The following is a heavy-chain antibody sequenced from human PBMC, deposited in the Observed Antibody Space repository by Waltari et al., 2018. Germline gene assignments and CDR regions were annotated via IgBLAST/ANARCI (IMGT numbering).Heavy chain of an antibody. CDR3: ARVLRSAWGVWFDP. D-gene: IGHD3-16*01. J-gene: IGHJ5*02. CDR1: GGSISSSY. Sequence: QVQLQESGPGLVKPSETLSLTCTVSGGSISSSYWSWIRQPPGKGLEWIGYIYSSGSSNYNPSLKSRFTISVDTSKNQFSLKLNSVTAADTAVYYCARVLRSAWGVWFDPWGPGTLVIVSS. CDR2: IYSSGSS. V-gene: IGHV4-59*01.